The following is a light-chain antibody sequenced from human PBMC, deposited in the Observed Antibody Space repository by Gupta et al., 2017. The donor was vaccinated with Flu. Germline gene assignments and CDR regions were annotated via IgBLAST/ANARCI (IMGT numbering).Light chain of an antibody. J-gene: IGKJ4*01. Sequence: IQMTQSPASLSASVGDRVTITCQATQDITNYLNWFQQKPGKAPRLLIYGSSILETGVPSRFTGSGSGTDFTFTISSLQPEDVATYFCQQYDNVPLTFGGGTKVEIK. CDR1: QDITNY. CDR2: GSS. CDR3: QQYDNVPLT. V-gene: IGKV1-33*01.